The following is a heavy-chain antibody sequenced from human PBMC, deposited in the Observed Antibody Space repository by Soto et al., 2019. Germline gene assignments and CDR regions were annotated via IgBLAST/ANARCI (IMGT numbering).Heavy chain of an antibody. CDR2: IRSKANSYAT. D-gene: IGHD3-10*01. J-gene: IGHJ4*02. CDR3: TTLPRASGGDVAGY. V-gene: IGHV3-73*01. CDR1: GFTFSGSA. Sequence: GGSLRLSCAASGFTFSGSAMHWVRQASGKGLEWVGRIRSKANSYATAYAASVKGRFTISRDDSKNTAYLQMNSLKTEDTAVYYCTTLPRASGGDVAGYWGQGTLVTVSS.